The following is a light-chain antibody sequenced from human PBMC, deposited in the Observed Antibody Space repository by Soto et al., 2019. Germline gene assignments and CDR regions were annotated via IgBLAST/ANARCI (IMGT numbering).Light chain of an antibody. Sequence: QSVLTQPASVSGSPGQSITISCTGTSSDVGAHKFVSWYQHHPGKAPKLIIYDVTTRPSGVSNRFSGSKSGDTASLTISGLQSEDEADYYCSSFTSSSTYVFGTGTKVTVL. CDR1: SSDVGAHKF. V-gene: IGLV2-14*03. J-gene: IGLJ1*01. CDR3: SSFTSSSTYV. CDR2: DVT.